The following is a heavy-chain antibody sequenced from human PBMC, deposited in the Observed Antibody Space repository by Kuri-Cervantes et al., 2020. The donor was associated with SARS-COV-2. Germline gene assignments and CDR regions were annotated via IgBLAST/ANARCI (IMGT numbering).Heavy chain of an antibody. V-gene: IGHV1-8*01. D-gene: IGHD3-9*01. CDR1: GYTFTSYD. CDR3: ASGYILTGYYMAHYYYYGTDV. CDR2: MNPNSGNT. J-gene: IGHJ6*02. Sequence: ASVKVSCKASGYTFTSYDINWVRQATGQGLEWMGWMNPNSGNTGYAQKFQGRVTMTRNTSISTAYMELSSLRSEDTAVYYCASGYILTGYYMAHYYYYGTDVWGQGTTVTVSS.